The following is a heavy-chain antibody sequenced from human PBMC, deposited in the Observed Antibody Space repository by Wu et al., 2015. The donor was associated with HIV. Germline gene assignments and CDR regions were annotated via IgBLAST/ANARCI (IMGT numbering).Heavy chain of an antibody. CDR2: VDPENGDT. J-gene: IGHJ4*02. D-gene: IGHD3-22*01. V-gene: IGHV1-69-2*01. CDR1: GFTFIDYY. Sequence: EVQLVQSGAEVKKPGATVKISCKASGFTFIDYYISWIQQAPGKGLEWMGFVDPENGDTMYAKKFQDRVTITADRSTDTAYMEVSSLRPEDTAVYFCATSVEVVAFDYWGQGTLAVVSS. CDR3: ATSVEVVAFDY.